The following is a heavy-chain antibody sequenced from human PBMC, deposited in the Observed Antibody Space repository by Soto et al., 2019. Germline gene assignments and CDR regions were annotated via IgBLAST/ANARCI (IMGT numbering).Heavy chain of an antibody. J-gene: IGHJ5*02. D-gene: IGHD1-26*01. CDR1: GFTFSSYG. Sequence: QVQLVESGGGVVQPGRSLRLSCAASGFTFSSYGMHWVRQAPGKGLEWVAVIWYDGSNKYYADSVKGRFTISRDNSKNTLYLQMNSLRAEDTAVYYCARDAVGATRMNWFDPWGQGTLVTVSS. CDR3: ARDAVGATRMNWFDP. V-gene: IGHV3-33*01. CDR2: IWYDGSNK.